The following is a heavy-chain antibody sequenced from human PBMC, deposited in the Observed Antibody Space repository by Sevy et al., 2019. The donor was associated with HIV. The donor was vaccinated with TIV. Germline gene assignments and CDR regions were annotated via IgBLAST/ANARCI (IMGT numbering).Heavy chain of an antibody. CDR2: ISGGDDST. CDR1: GFIFSDYA. D-gene: IGHD3-22*01. Sequence: GGSLRLSCAASGFIFSDYAMSWVRQAPGKGLEWVSSISGGDDSTYYADSVKGRFTVSRDNSKNTLYLQMNTLRAEDTALYYCAKFGDYYDSGGYYWYCDFWGRGTLVTVSS. V-gene: IGHV3-23*01. J-gene: IGHJ2*01. CDR3: AKFGDYYDSGGYYWYCDF.